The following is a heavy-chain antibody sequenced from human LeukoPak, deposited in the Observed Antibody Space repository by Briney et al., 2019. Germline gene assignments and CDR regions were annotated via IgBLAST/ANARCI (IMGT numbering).Heavy chain of an antibody. Sequence: PGGSLRLSCAASGFTFSSYAMSWVRQAPGKGLELVSAISGSGGSTYYADSVKGRFTISRDNSKNTLYLQMNSLRAEDTAVYYCAKVSRGVAVYWYFDLWGRGTLVTVSS. V-gene: IGHV3-23*01. CDR3: AKVSRGVAVYWYFDL. J-gene: IGHJ2*01. CDR2: ISGSGGST. CDR1: GFTFSSYA. D-gene: IGHD6-19*01.